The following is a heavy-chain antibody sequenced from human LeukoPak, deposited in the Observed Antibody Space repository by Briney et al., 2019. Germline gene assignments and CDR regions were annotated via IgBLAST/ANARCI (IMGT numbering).Heavy chain of an antibody. Sequence: ASVKVSCTASGYTFTSYGISWVRQAPGQGLEWMGWISAYNGNTNHAQKLQGRVTMTTDTSTSTAYMELRSLRSDDTAVYYCARYIVLMVYAFYGMDVWGQGTTVTVSS. CDR3: ARYIVLMVYAFYGMDV. CDR1: GYTFTSYG. CDR2: ISAYNGNT. V-gene: IGHV1-18*01. D-gene: IGHD2-8*01. J-gene: IGHJ6*02.